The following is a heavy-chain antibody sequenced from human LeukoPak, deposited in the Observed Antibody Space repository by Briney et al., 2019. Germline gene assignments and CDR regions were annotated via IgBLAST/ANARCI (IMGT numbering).Heavy chain of an antibody. J-gene: IGHJ4*02. CDR1: GFTFSSYA. CDR2: ISYDGSNK. V-gene: IGHV3-30-3*01. D-gene: IGHD2-2*01. Sequence: PGRSLRLSCAASGFTFSSYAMHWVRQGPGKGLEWVAVISYDGSNKYYADSVKGRFTISRDNSKNTLYLQTNSLRAEDTAVYYCARSRVVVVPAAIDYWGQGTLVTVSS. CDR3: ARSRVVVVPAAIDY.